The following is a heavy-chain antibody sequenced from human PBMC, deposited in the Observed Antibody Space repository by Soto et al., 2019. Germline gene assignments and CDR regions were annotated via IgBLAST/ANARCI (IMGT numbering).Heavy chain of an antibody. CDR3: ARAAAKEDDFWSGYWDYYYYMDV. CDR1: GYAFTSYG. CDR2: ISAYNGNT. J-gene: IGHJ6*03. Sequence: ASVKVSCKASGYAFTSYGISWVRQATGQGLEWMGWISAYNGNTNYAQKLQGRVTMTTDTSTSTAYMELRSLRSDDTAVYYCARAAAKEDDFWSGYWDYYYYMDVWGKGTTVTVSS. V-gene: IGHV1-18*01. D-gene: IGHD3-3*01.